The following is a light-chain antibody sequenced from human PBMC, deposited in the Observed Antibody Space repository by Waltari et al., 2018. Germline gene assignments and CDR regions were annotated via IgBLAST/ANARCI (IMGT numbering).Light chain of an antibody. CDR1: SSDIGGYNY. J-gene: IGLJ3*02. Sequence: QSALTQPASVSGSPGQSITISCTGTSSDIGGYNYVSWYQQYPGEAPKVVIYAVNSRPSGVSNRFSGSQSGNTASLAISGLQAEDEADYYCNSHSSSDTPSVFGGGTKLTVL. CDR2: AVN. V-gene: IGLV2-14*01. CDR3: NSHSSSDTPSV.